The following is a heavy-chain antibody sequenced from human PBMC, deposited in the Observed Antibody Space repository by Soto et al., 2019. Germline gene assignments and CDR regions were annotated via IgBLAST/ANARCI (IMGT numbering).Heavy chain of an antibody. CDR3: ARTVDFDH. J-gene: IGHJ4*02. V-gene: IGHV1-2*02. CDR1: GYTFTGYS. CDR2: IDPGTGGA. Sequence: ASVKVSCKDSGYTFTGYSMQWVRQAPGQGLEYMGWIDPGTGGAYYTDHFQGRATMTRDTSISTAYLELGRLRSDDTAVYFCARTVDFDHWGQGTPVTVSS.